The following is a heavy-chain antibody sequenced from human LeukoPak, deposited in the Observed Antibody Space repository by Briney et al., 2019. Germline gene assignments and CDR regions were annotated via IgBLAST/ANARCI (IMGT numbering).Heavy chain of an antibody. V-gene: IGHV1-46*01. CDR1: GYTFTSYY. CDR2: INPSGGST. CDR3: ARGMYDFWSGYYTYNWFDP. J-gene: IGHJ5*02. Sequence: ASVKVSCKASGYTFTSYYMHWVRQAPRQGLEWMGIINPSGGSTSYAQKFQGRVTMTRDMSTSTVYMELSSLRSEDTAVYYCARGMYDFWSGYYTYNWFDPWGQGTLVTVSS. D-gene: IGHD3-3*01.